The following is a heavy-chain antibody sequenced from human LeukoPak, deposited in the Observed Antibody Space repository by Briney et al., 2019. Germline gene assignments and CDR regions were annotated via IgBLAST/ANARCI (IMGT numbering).Heavy chain of an antibody. D-gene: IGHD6-19*01. CDR2: IGIRGDT. J-gene: IGHJ4*02. V-gene: IGHV3-13*01. CDR3: ARGGIQVSGIDEFDY. CDR1: GFTFIYYD. Sequence: AGGSLRLSCAASGFTFIYYDMHWVRQVIGKGREWVAAIGIRGDTHYSGSVKGRFTISRENAESSLYLQMNILRAEDTAVYYCARGGIQVSGIDEFDYWGQGTLVTVSS.